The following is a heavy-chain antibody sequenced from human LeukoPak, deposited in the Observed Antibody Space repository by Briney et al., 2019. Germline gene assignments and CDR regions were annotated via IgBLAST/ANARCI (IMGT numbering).Heavy chain of an antibody. CDR3: ARDYGLGSSGQFDY. D-gene: IGHD3-22*01. J-gene: IGHJ4*02. Sequence: SETLSLTCTVSGGSISSGDYYWSWIRQPPGKGLEWIGYIYYSGSTYYNPSLKSRVTISVDTSKNQFSLKLSSVTAADTAVYYCARDYGLGSSGQFDYWGQGTLVTVSS. CDR1: GGSISSGDYY. V-gene: IGHV4-30-4*01. CDR2: IYYSGST.